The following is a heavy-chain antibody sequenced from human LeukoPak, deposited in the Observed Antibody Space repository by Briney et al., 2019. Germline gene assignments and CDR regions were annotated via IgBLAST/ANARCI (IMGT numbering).Heavy chain of an antibody. V-gene: IGHV3-21*01. D-gene: IGHD4-17*01. CDR1: GITFNSYT. Sequence: PGGSLRLSCAASGITFNSYTMNWVRQAPGKGLEWVSSISSSSSYIYYAASVKGRFTISRDNAKNSLYLQMNRLRAEDTAVYYCARLPDDYGDYKYFQHWGQGTLVTVSS. J-gene: IGHJ1*01. CDR2: ISSSSSYI. CDR3: ARLPDDYGDYKYFQH.